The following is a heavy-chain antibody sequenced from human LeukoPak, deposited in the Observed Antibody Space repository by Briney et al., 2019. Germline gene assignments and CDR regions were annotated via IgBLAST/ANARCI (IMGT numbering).Heavy chain of an antibody. CDR2: IRYDASNS. CDR3: ATETRGSYSEY. CDR1: GFTFSSYG. Sequence: GGSLRLSCAASGFTFSSYGMYWVRQAPGKGLEWVAFIRYDASNSYYADSVKGRFTISRDNSKNTLYLQLNSLRAEDTAVYYCATETRGSYSEYWGQGTLVTVSS. J-gene: IGHJ4*02. V-gene: IGHV3-30*02. D-gene: IGHD1-26*01.